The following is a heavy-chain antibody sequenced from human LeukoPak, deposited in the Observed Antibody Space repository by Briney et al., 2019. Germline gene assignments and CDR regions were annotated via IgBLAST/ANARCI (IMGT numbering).Heavy chain of an antibody. J-gene: IGHJ6*03. V-gene: IGHV3-30*18. CDR2: ISYDGSNK. CDR3: AKDLPGYYYMDV. CDR1: GFTFSSYS. Sequence: GGSLRLSCAASGFTFSSYSMNWVRQAPGKGLEWVAVISYDGSNKYYADSVKGRFTISRDNSKNTLYLQMNSLRAEDTAVFYCAKDLPGYYYMDVWGKGTTVSVSS.